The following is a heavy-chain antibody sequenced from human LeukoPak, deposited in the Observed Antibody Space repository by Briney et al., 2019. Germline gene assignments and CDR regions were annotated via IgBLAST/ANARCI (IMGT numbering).Heavy chain of an antibody. Sequence: GGSLRLSCAASGFTFSSYWMHWVRHAPGKGLVWVSRIKNDGSSTSYADSVKGRVTISRDNAKNTLYLQMNSLRAEDTAVYYCARVSASRYGYDYWGQGTLVTVSS. CDR3: ARVSASRYGYDY. D-gene: IGHD5-18*01. V-gene: IGHV3-74*01. CDR2: IKNDGSST. J-gene: IGHJ4*02. CDR1: GFTFSSYW.